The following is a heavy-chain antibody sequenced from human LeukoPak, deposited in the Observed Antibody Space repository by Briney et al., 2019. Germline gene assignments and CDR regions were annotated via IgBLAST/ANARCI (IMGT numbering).Heavy chain of an antibody. J-gene: IGHJ4*02. D-gene: IGHD3-10*01. CDR2: IYYSWST. CDR1: GGSISSYY. CDR3: ARAEGQYYYGSGSHVPGLYFDY. V-gene: IGHV4-59*01. Sequence: PSETLSLTCTVSGGSISSYYWSWIRQPPGKGLEWIGYIYYSWSTNYNPSLKSRVTISLDTSKNQFSLKLSSVTAADTAVYYCARAEGQYYYGSGSHVPGLYFDYWGQGTLVTVSS.